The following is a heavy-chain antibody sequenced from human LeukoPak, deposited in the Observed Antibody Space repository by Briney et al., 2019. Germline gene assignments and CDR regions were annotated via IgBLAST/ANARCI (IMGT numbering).Heavy chain of an antibody. CDR3: ARGYAEWSRDYGMDV. D-gene: IGHD3-3*01. J-gene: IGHJ6*02. Sequence: SETLSLTCTVSGGSISSSSYYWGWIRQPPGKGLEWIGSIYYSGSTYYNPSLKSRVTISVDTSKNQFSLKLSSVTAADTAVYYCARGYAEWSRDYGMDVWGQGTTVTVSS. V-gene: IGHV4-39*07. CDR1: GGSISSSSYY. CDR2: IYYSGST.